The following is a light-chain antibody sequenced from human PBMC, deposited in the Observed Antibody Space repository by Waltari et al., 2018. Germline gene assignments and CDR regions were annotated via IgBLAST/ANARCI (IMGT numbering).Light chain of an antibody. CDR1: QSVTSTY. CDR2: GAS. J-gene: IGKJ4*01. V-gene: IGKV3-20*01. Sequence: EIVLTQSPGTLSLSPGERATLSCRASQSVTSTYLAWFQQRPGQAPRLLIYGASSRATGIPDWFSGSWSGTDFTLTISRLEPADFAVYYCHQYGSLPETFGGGTKLEI. CDR3: HQYGSLPET.